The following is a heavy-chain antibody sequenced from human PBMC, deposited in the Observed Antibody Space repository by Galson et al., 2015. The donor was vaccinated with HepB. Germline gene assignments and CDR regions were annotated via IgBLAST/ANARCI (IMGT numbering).Heavy chain of an antibody. V-gene: IGHV3-11*01. Sequence: SLRLSCAAAGFTFSDYYMSWTRQAPGKGLEWVSYISSSGGPRYADSVKGRFTISRDNARNSLYLQMSSLKAADTAVYYCARAACGGDCYGDYMDVWGNGTSVTVSS. J-gene: IGHJ6*03. CDR3: ARAACGGDCYGDYMDV. CDR1: GFTFSDYY. CDR2: ISSSGGPR. D-gene: IGHD2-21*01.